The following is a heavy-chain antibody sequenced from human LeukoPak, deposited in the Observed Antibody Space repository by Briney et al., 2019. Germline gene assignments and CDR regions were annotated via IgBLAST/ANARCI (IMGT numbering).Heavy chain of an antibody. D-gene: IGHD2-21*02. J-gene: IGHJ4*02. Sequence: SETLSLTCTVSGGSISSSSYYWAWIRQPPGMGLEWIGSIYYSGSTYYNLSLKSRVTISVDRYRNQYSLKLDSVTAANTAVYYCARQDVTDYFDYWGQGLLVTASS. V-gene: IGHV4-39*01. CDR3: ARQDVTDYFDY. CDR2: IYYSGST. CDR1: GGSISSSSYY.